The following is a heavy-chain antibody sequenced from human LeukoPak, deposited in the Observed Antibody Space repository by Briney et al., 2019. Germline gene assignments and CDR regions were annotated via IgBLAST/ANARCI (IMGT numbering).Heavy chain of an antibody. CDR3: ARDRDDFWSGYYVSPRFDP. D-gene: IGHD3-3*01. CDR1: GGTFSSYA. CDR2: IIPIFGTA. J-gene: IGHJ5*02. Sequence: GASVKVSCKASGGTFSSYAISWVRQAPGQGLEWMGGIIPIFGTANYAQKFQGRVTITADESTSTAYMELRSLRSDDTAVYYCARDRDDFWSGYYVSPRFDPWGQGTLVTVSS. V-gene: IGHV1-69*13.